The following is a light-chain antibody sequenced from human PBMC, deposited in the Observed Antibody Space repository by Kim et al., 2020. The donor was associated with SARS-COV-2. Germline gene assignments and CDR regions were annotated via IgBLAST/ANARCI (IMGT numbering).Light chain of an antibody. CDR2: EAS. J-gene: IGKJ4*01. Sequence: LSPGERATLSCRDRQSVSSFLAWYQQKPGQAPRLLIYEASNRATGIPARISGSGSGTDFTLIISSLEPEDFAVYYCQQRKNWPLTFGGGTKVHIK. V-gene: IGKV3-11*01. CDR1: QSVSSF. CDR3: QQRKNWPLT.